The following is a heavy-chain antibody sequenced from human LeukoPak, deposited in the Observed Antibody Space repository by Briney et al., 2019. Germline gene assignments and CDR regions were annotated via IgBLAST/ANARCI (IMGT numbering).Heavy chain of an antibody. Sequence: PSETLSLTCTVSGGSVSSGSYYWSWIRQPSGTGLEWIGYIYYSGSTNYNPSLKSRVTISVDTSKNQFSLKLSSVTAADTAVYYCARGREWEPEVFDYWGQGTLVTVSS. CDR2: IYYSGST. CDR1: GGSVSSGSYY. V-gene: IGHV4-61*01. J-gene: IGHJ4*02. CDR3: ARGREWEPEVFDY. D-gene: IGHD1-26*01.